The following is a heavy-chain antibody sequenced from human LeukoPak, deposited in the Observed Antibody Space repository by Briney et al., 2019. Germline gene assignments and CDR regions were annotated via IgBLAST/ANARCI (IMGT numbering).Heavy chain of an antibody. V-gene: IGHV4-39*01. CDR3: AITRSVVTATHDY. CDR1: GGSISSSSYY. D-gene: IGHD2-21*02. CDR2: IYYSGST. J-gene: IGHJ4*02. Sequence: KASETLSLTCTVSGGSISSSSYYWGWIRQPPGKGLEWIGSIYYSGSTYYNPSLKSRVTISVDTSKNQFSLKLSSVTAADTAVYYCAITRSVVTATHDYWGQGTLVTVSS.